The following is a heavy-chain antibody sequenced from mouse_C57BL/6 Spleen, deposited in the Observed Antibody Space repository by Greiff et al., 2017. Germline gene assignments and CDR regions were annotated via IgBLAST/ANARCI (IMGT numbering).Heavy chain of an antibody. CDR2: IWTGGGT. Sequence: VQLQESGPGLVAPSQSLSITCTVSGFSLTSYAISWVRQPPGKGLEWLGVIWTGGGTNYNSALKSRLSISKDNSKSQVFLKMNSLQTDDTARYYCARYYGSSYYNYAMDYGGQGTSVTVSS. CDR3: ARYYGSSYYNYAMDY. CDR1: GFSLTSYA. V-gene: IGHV2-9-1*01. D-gene: IGHD1-1*01. J-gene: IGHJ4*01.